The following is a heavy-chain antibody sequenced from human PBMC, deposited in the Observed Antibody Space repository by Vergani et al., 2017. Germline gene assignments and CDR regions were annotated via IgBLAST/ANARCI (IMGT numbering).Heavy chain of an antibody. D-gene: IGHD5-24*01. J-gene: IGHJ4*02. CDR1: VFTFSSHA. V-gene: IGHV3-23*01. Sequence: EVQLLQSEGAVVQPGGSLRLSCVASVFTFSSHAMSWVRQGHGQGLEWVSSIKNTGGSTHYADSVKGRFTISRDRSKNTLYLQKNSLRVEDTAVYYCGGGSDNYNWGQGTLVTVSS. CDR2: IKNTGGST. CDR3: GGGSDNYN.